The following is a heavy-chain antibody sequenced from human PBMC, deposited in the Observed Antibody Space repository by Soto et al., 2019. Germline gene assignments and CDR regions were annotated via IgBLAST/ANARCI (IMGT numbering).Heavy chain of an antibody. CDR1: VFTFISYA. CDR2: ISGSGGST. J-gene: IGHJ4*02. CDR3: AKDSPTPYYYDSSGYYFDY. D-gene: IGHD3-22*01. Sequence: GWSLRLSCASSVFTFISYAMSWVRQAPGKGLEWVSAISGSGGSTYYADSVKGRFTISRDNSKNTLYLQMNSLRAEDTAVYYCAKDSPTPYYYDSSGYYFDYWGQGTLVTVSS. V-gene: IGHV3-23*01.